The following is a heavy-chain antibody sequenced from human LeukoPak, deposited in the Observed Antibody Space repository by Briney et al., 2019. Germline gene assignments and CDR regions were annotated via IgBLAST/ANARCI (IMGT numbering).Heavy chain of an antibody. J-gene: IGHJ4*02. CDR1: GFTFSNHA. V-gene: IGHV3-33*01. CDR3: ARGLGYSYGYGIDY. D-gene: IGHD5-18*01. CDR2: IWYDGSNK. Sequence: PGGSLRLSCAASGFTFSNHAIHWVRQAPGKGPEWVVIIWYDGSNKYYAESVEGRFTISRDNSKNTLYLQMNSLRAEDTAVYSCARGLGYSYGYGIDYWGQGTLVIASS.